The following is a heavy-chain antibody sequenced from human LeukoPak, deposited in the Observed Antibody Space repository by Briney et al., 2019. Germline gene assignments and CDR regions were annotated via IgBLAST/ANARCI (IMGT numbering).Heavy chain of an antibody. CDR1: GGSISSSTYY. J-gene: IGHJ4*02. V-gene: IGHV4-39*01. Sequence: SETLSLTCTVSGGSISSSTYYWGWIRQPPGKGLEWIGSICYSGSTYYNPSLKSRVTISVDTSRTQFSLNLSSVTAADTAVYYCARIQYCTNGVCYNYFDYWGQGTLVTVSS. CDR3: ARIQYCTNGVCYNYFDY. D-gene: IGHD2-8*01. CDR2: ICYSGST.